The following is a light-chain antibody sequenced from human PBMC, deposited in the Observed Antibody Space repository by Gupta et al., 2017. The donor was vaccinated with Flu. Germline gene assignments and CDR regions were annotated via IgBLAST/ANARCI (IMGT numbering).Light chain of an antibody. CDR1: SLRSYY. J-gene: IGLJ3*02. CDR3: NSRDSSGNHLWV. V-gene: IGLV3-19*01. CDR2: GEN. Sequence: SSELTQGPAVSVALGQTVRITCQGDSLRSYYASWYQQTPGQAPVLVIYGENKRPPGIPDRFSGARSGNTASLTITGGQAEDEADYYCNSRDSSGNHLWVFGGGTKLTVL.